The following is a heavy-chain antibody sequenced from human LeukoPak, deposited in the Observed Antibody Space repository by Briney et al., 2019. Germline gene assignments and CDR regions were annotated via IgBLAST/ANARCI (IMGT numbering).Heavy chain of an antibody. Sequence: GGSLKISCKGSGYLFTSYWISWVRQMPGKGLEWMGRIDPSDSYTNYSPSFQGHVTISADKSISTAYLQWSSLKASDTAMYYCARVGIAVAGIDYWGQGTLVTVSS. CDR1: GYLFTSYW. CDR3: ARVGIAVAGIDY. J-gene: IGHJ4*02. CDR2: IDPSDSYT. D-gene: IGHD6-19*01. V-gene: IGHV5-10-1*01.